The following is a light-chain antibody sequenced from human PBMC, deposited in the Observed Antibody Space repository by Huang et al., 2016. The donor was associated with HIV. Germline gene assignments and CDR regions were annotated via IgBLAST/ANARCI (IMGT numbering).Light chain of an antibody. Sequence: DIQMTQSPSSRSASVGDRVTITCRASQAISSALAWYQQKPGKAPKLLLHSASKWERGVPSRFSGSGSGTDYTLTISSLQAEDFATYYCQQYQSIPLSFGGGTKVEIK. CDR1: QAISSA. V-gene: IGKV1-NL1*01. J-gene: IGKJ4*01. CDR3: QQYQSIPLS. CDR2: SAS.